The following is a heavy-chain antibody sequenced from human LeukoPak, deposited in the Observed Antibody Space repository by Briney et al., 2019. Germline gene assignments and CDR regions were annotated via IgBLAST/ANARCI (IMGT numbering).Heavy chain of an antibody. J-gene: IGHJ3*02. CDR1: GYTFTSYY. CDR3: ARRSYPDAFDI. CDR2: INPSGGST. D-gene: IGHD1-26*01. V-gene: IGHV1-46*01. Sequence: ASVKVSCKASGYTFTSYYMHWVRQAPGQGLEWMGIINPSGGSTSYAQKFQGRVTMTRDTSISTAYMELSRLRSDDTAVYYCARRSYPDAFDIWGQGTMVTVSS.